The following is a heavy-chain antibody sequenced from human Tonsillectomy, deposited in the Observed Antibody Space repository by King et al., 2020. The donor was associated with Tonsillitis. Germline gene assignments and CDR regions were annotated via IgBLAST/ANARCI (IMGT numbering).Heavy chain of an antibody. Sequence: VQLVESGGGMVQPGGSLRLSCAASGFTFRSYGMHWVRQSPGKGLEWLVFIWYNGNNKYYGDSVKGRFTISRDNSKNTLFLQMTSLRIEDTAVYYCVKDRGWGQLTAQGFYFDSWGQGALVTVSS. CDR3: VKDRGWGQLTAQGFYFDS. J-gene: IGHJ4*02. V-gene: IGHV3-30*02. CDR1: GFTFRSYG. D-gene: IGHD2-2*01. CDR2: IWYNGNNK.